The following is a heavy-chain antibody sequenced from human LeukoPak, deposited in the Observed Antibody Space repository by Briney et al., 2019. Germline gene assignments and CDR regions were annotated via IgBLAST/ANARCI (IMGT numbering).Heavy chain of an antibody. CDR3: AREPSPNDPGV. Sequence: GGSLRLSCAASGFTVSSNYMSWVRQAPGKGLEWVSVIYSGGSTYYADSVKGRFTNSRDNSKNTLYLQMNSLRAEDTAVYYCAREPSPNDPGVWGQGTMVTVSS. V-gene: IGHV3-53*01. D-gene: IGHD2-8*01. J-gene: IGHJ3*01. CDR1: GFTVSSNY. CDR2: IYSGGST.